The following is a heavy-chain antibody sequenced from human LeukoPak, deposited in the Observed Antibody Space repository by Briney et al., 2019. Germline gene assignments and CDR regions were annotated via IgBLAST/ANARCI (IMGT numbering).Heavy chain of an antibody. J-gene: IGHJ4*02. V-gene: IGHV3-64*02. CDR1: GFTFSSYI. D-gene: IGHD3-22*01. CDR2: ISRDGGRT. CDR3: ARLGPSYYDSSSYSDY. Sequence: GGSLRLSCTASGFTFSSYIIHWVRQAPGKGLEFVSGISRDGGRTYYADSVRGRFTISRDNSKNTLYLQMGSLRAEDMALYYCARLGPSYYDSSSYSDYWGQGTLVTVSS.